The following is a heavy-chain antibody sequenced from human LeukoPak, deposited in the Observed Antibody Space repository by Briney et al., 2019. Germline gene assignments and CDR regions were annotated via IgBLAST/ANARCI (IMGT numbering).Heavy chain of an antibody. D-gene: IGHD3-10*01. J-gene: IGHJ5*02. Sequence: GGSLRLSCAASGFTFSNYWMSWVRQAPGKGLEWVAVISYDGSKIFYADSVKGRFTISRDNSQNTVFLQMLSLRPDDTAVYYCARDFGGGPGPGSYFWLDPWGQGTLVTVSS. CDR1: GFTFSNYW. CDR2: ISYDGSKI. V-gene: IGHV3-30-3*01. CDR3: ARDFGGGPGPGSYFWLDP.